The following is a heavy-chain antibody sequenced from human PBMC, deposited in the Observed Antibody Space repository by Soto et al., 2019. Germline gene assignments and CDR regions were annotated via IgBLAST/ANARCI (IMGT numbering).Heavy chain of an antibody. CDR3: ARDLGYCRSGPCYREWFAP. Sequence: QVQLVQSGAEVKKPGASVKVSCKASGYTFTTHGISWVRQVPGQGLEWMGWVRGDNGHTNYAQSLQGRVTMTTDTATKTAYMDLRSLRPDDTAVYYWARDLGYCRSGPCYREWFAPWGQGTLVTVSS. V-gene: IGHV1-18*01. J-gene: IGHJ5*02. D-gene: IGHD2-2*01. CDR2: VRGDNGHT. CDR1: GYTFTTHG.